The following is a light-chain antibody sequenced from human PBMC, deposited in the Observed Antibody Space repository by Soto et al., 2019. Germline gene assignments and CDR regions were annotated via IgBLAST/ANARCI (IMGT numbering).Light chain of an antibody. CDR2: SNN. Sequence: QSVLTQPPSASGTPGQRVSISCSGSTPNIGRNDVSWYQQLPGTAPKLLIYSNNQRPSGVPDRFSGSKSGTSASLAISGLQSEDEADYYCAAWDDSLNGYVFGTGTKGTVL. J-gene: IGLJ1*01. CDR1: TPNIGRND. CDR3: AAWDDSLNGYV. V-gene: IGLV1-44*01.